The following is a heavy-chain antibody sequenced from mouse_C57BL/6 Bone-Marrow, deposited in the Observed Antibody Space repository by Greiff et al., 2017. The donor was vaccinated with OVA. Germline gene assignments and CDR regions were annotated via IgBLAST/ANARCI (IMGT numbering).Heavy chain of an antibody. CDR1: GFTFSNYW. D-gene: IGHD2-1*01. J-gene: IGHJ3*01. CDR2: IRLKSDNYAT. V-gene: IGHV6-3*01. CDR3: TKIYYGNYEFAY. Sequence: EVQLQESGGGLVQPGGSMKLSCVASGFTFSNYWMNWVRQSPEKGLEWVAQIRLKSDNYATHYAESVKGRFTISRDDSKSSVYLQMNNLRAEDTGIYYCTKIYYGNYEFAYWGQGTLVTVSA.